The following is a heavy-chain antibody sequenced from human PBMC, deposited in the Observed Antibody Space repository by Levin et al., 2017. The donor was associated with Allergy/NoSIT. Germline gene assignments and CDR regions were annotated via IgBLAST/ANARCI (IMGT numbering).Heavy chain of an antibody. V-gene: IGHV3-33*01. CDR2: IWYDGSNK. CDR1: GFTFSSYG. J-gene: IGHJ5*02. D-gene: IGHD3-3*01. Sequence: GESLKISCAASGFTFSSYGMHWVRQAPGKGLEWVAVIWYDGSNKYYADSVKGRFTISRDNSKNTLYLQMNSLRAEDTAVYYCARDQITIFGVVTPISNWFDPWGQGTLVTVSS. CDR3: ARDQITIFGVVTPISNWFDP.